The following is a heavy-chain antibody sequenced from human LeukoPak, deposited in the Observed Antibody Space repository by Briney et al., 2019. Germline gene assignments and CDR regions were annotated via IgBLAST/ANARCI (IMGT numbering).Heavy chain of an antibody. V-gene: IGHV4-34*01. CDR2: INHSGST. Sequence: SETLSPTCALSGGSSSGYYWSWIAEPPGKGREWIGEINHSGSTNYNPSLKSRVTISVDTSKNQFSLKLSSVTAADTAVYYCARGKLGYSSSWYDYWGQGTLVTVSS. CDR3: ARGKLGYSSSWYDY. J-gene: IGHJ4*02. D-gene: IGHD6-13*01. CDR1: GGSSSGYY.